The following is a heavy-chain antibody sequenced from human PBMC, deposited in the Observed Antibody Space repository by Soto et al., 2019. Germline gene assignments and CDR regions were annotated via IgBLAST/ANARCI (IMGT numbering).Heavy chain of an antibody. V-gene: IGHV3-30*03. CDR1: GFTFSSYG. J-gene: IGHJ6*02. D-gene: IGHD3-10*01. CDR2: ISYDGSNK. Sequence: GGSLRLSCAASGFTFSSYGMHWVRQAPGKGLEWVAVISYDGSNKYHADSVKGRFTISRDNSKNTLYLQMNSLRAEDTAVYYCARAPRGSGSYSWYYYGMDVWGQGTTVTVSS. CDR3: ARAPRGSGSYSWYYYGMDV.